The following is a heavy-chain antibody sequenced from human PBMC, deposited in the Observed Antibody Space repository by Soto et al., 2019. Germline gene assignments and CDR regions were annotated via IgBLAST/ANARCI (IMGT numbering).Heavy chain of an antibody. J-gene: IGHJ4*02. CDR3: VKDRYYYDSSAYRSAY. D-gene: IGHD3-22*01. CDR1: GFTFSNYA. CDR2: IYSNGGSA. V-gene: IGHV3-64D*06. Sequence: GGSLRLSCSASGFTFSNYAMHWVRQAPGKGLEYVSAIYSNGGSAFYADSVRGRFTISRDNSKNTLYLQMSSLRAEDTAVYYCVKDRYYYDSSAYRSAYWGQGTLVTVSS.